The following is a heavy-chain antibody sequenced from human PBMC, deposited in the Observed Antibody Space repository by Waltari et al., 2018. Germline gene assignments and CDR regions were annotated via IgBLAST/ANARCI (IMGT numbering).Heavy chain of an antibody. CDR2: IIPIFGTA. CDR3: ARGYCSGGSCYSIAAFDI. J-gene: IGHJ3*02. Sequence: QVQLVQSGAEGKKPGSSVKVSCKASGGTFRSYAISWVRQAPGQGLEWMGGIIPIFGTANYAQKFQGRVTITADESTSTAYMELSSLRSEDTAVYYCARGYCSGGSCYSIAAFDIWGQGTMVTVSS. V-gene: IGHV1-69*13. D-gene: IGHD2-15*01. CDR1: GGTFRSYA.